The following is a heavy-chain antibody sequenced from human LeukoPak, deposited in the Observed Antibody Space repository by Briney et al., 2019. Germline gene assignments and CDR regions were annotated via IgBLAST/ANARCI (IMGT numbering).Heavy chain of an antibody. CDR3: AKSGGYGLIDY. J-gene: IGHJ4*02. D-gene: IGHD1-26*01. CDR2: IYYSGST. Sequence: SETLSLTCAVSGATISGSGYYWGWLRQPPGKGLEWIGNIYYSGSTYYNASLQSRVTISIDTSKNQFSLRLKSVTAADTAMYYCAKSGGYGLIDYWGQGTLVTVSS. V-gene: IGHV4-39*01. CDR1: GATISGSGYY.